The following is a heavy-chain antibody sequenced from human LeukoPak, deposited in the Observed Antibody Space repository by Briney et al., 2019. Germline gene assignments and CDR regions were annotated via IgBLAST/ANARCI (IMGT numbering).Heavy chain of an antibody. Sequence: GGSLRLSCVASGFTFSTYAMNWVRQAPGKGLEWISYISSSGTTIYYADSMKGRFTVSRDNSKNTLYLQMNSLRAEDTAVYYCAKLGCSFTRCDINFWGPGTLVTV. D-gene: IGHD2-2*01. J-gene: IGHJ4*02. V-gene: IGHV3-48*03. CDR2: ISSSGTTI. CDR1: GFTFSTYA. CDR3: AKLGCSFTRCDINF.